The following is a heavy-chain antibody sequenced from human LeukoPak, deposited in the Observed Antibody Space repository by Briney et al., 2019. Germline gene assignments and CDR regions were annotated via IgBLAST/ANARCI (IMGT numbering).Heavy chain of an antibody. CDR1: EFSVGSNY. D-gene: IGHD4/OR15-4a*01. V-gene: IGHV3-53*05. Sequence: GGSLRLSCAASEFSVGSNYMTWVRQAPGKGLEWVSLIYSGGSTYYADSVKGRFTISRDNSKNTLYLQMNSLRAEDTAVYYCAKDAGGLWAYMDVWGKGTTVTVSS. CDR2: IYSGGST. CDR3: AKDAGGLWAYMDV. J-gene: IGHJ6*03.